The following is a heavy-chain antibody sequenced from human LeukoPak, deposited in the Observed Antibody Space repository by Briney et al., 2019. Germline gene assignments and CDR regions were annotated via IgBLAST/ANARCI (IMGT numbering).Heavy chain of an antibody. V-gene: IGHV4-61*02. CDR1: GGSISSGSYY. CDR3: ARGEKQWLVYVFDY. Sequence: SETLSLTCTVSGGSISSGSYYWSWIRQPAGKGLEWIGRIYTSGSTNYNPSLKSRVTISVDTSKNQFSLKLSSVTAADTAVYYCARGEKQWLVYVFDYWGQGTLVTVSS. J-gene: IGHJ4*02. CDR2: IYTSGST. D-gene: IGHD6-19*01.